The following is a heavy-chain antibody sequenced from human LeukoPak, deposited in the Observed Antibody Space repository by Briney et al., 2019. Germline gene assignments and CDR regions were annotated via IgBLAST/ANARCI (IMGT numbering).Heavy chain of an antibody. CDR2: ITRERNGYTP. D-gene: IGHD3-16*01. J-gene: IGHJ3*02. CDR3: SREGGEGDQSAFVI. Sequence: GGSLRLSCAASGFTFSDYILDWVRRAPGKGLEWGGRITRERNGYTPEFAASVKGIFTISRDDSENSMYLHMNNLKTEDTAVYHCSREGGEGDQSAFVIWGQGTMVTVSS. CDR1: GFTFSDYI. V-gene: IGHV3-72*01.